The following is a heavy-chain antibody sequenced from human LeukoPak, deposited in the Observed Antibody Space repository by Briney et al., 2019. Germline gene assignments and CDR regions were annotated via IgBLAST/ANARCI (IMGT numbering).Heavy chain of an antibody. D-gene: IGHD3-9*01. V-gene: IGHV1-2*02. CDR3: VRDLFRNYDILTGNYN. CDR2: INPNSGGT. J-gene: IGHJ4*02. CDR1: GYTFTGYY. Sequence: ASVKVSCKASGYTFTGYYMHWVRQAPGQGLEWMGWINPNSGGTNYAQKFQGRVTMTRDTSISTAYMELSRLRSDDTAVYYCVRDLFRNYDILTGNYNWGQGTLVSVSS.